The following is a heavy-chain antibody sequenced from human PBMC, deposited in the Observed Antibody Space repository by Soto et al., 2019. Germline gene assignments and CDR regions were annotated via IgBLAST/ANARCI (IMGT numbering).Heavy chain of an antibody. J-gene: IGHJ6*02. CDR3: ARGRWESHFHYYYGMDV. Sequence: SVKVSCKASGGTFSSYAISWVRQAPGQGLEWMGGIIPIFGTANYAQKFQGRVTITADESTSTAYMELSSLRSEDTAVYYCARGRWESHFHYYYGMDVWGQGTTVTVSS. CDR1: GGTFSSYA. CDR2: IIPIFGTA. V-gene: IGHV1-69*13. D-gene: IGHD1-26*01.